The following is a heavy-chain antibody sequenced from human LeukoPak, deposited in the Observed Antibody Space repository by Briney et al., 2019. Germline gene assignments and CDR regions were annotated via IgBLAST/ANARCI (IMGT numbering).Heavy chain of an antibody. J-gene: IGHJ3*02. D-gene: IGHD3-22*01. Sequence: SETLSLTCTVSGGSISSYYWSWIRQPAGKGLGWIGRIYTSGSTNYNPSLKSRVTMSVDTSKNQFSLKLSSVTAADTAVYYCARDLSYYYDSSSWAFDIWGQGTMVTVSS. V-gene: IGHV4-4*07. CDR2: IYTSGST. CDR3: ARDLSYYYDSSSWAFDI. CDR1: GGSISSYY.